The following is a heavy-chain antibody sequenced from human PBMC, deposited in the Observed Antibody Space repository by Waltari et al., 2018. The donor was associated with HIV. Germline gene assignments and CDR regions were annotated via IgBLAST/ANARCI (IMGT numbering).Heavy chain of an antibody. CDR3: VKDGASTIFGVLNGMDV. CDR1: GITFDDYA. CDR2: ISWNSVDI. V-gene: IGHV3-9*01. J-gene: IGHJ6*02. D-gene: IGHD3-3*01. Sequence: EVQLVESGGGSVQPGRSLRLSCTASGITFDDYAMHWVRQPPGKGREWVSGISWNSVDIAYADSVKGRFTISRDNTKNSLCLQMNSVRVEDTALYYCVKDGASTIFGVLNGMDVWGQGTTVTVSS.